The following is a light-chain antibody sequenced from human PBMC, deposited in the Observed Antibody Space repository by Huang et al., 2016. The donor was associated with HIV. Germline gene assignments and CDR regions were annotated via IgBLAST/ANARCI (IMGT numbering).Light chain of an antibody. V-gene: IGKV1-NL1*01. Sequence: DIQMTQSPSSLSAYVGDRVTITCRASQGISNSLAWYQQKPGKAPKLLVYVASSLESVVPSRFSGSGSETVYTLTISSLQPEDSATYYCQQYFSPLRTFGQGTKVEIK. CDR1: QGISNS. CDR3: QQYFSPLRT. CDR2: VAS. J-gene: IGKJ1*01.